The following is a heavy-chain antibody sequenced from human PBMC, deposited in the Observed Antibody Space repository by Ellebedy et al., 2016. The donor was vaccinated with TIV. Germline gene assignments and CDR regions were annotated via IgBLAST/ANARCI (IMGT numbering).Heavy chain of an antibody. CDR3: ARDQNGDLDY. CDR1: GFTFNNYG. D-gene: IGHD4-17*01. CDR2: VWSDGSNK. J-gene: IGHJ4*02. V-gene: IGHV3-33*01. Sequence: GESLKISCAASGFTFNNYGMHWVRQAPGKGLEWVAVVWSDGSNKYYADSVKGRFTISRDNSKDTVFLQMNSLRDEDTAVYYCARDQNGDLDYWGQGTLVTVSS.